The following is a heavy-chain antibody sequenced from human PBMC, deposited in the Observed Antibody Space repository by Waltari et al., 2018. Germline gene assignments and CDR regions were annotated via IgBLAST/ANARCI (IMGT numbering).Heavy chain of an antibody. V-gene: IGHV3-23*01. D-gene: IGHD6-19*01. Sequence: EVQLLESGGDLEQPGGSLRISCVGSGFNFRNYAMNWVRQAPGKGLEWVSTMSGTGDYTDYADSVKGRFTISRDNSKNTVFLHMNNLRVEDTAIYFCAKDQAEWLVLDGYFDSWGQGTPVTVSS. CDR2: MSGTGDYT. CDR3: AKDQAEWLVLDGYFDS. CDR1: GFNFRNYA. J-gene: IGHJ4*02.